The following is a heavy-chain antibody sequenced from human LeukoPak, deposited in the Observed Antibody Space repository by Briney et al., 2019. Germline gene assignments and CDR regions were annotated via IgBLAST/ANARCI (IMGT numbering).Heavy chain of an antibody. D-gene: IGHD2-21*01. J-gene: IGHJ5*02. CDR3: VRADRLHGGPYLIGP. Sequence: GASVKVSCKTSGDSFTDYYMHWVRQAPGQGLEWMGWINPNSGGTSSAQKFQGRVTMTRDTSITTVYMEVSWLTSDNTAIYYCVRADRLHGGPYLIGPWGQGTLVTVSS. CDR1: GDSFTDYY. V-gene: IGHV1-2*02. CDR2: INPNSGGT.